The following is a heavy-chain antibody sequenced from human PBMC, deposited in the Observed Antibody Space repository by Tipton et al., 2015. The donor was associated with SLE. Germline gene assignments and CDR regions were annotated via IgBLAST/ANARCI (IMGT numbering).Heavy chain of an antibody. J-gene: IGHJ3*02. CDR1: GLNFGIFG. Sequence: SLRLSCAASGLNFGIFGINWVRQISGRGLEWTGIIYPGDSDTRYSPSFQGQVAISANKSISTAFLQWSGLKPSDTAMYYCARRVIADPSDAFDICGQGIMVTVSS. CDR2: IYPGDSDT. D-gene: IGHD6-13*01. V-gene: IGHV5-51*01. CDR3: ARRVIADPSDAFDI.